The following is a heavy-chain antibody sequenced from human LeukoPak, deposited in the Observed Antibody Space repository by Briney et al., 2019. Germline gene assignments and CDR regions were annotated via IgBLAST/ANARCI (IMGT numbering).Heavy chain of an antibody. D-gene: IGHD3-22*01. Sequence: GGSLRLSCAASGFTFSSYWMSWVRQAPGKGLEWVANIKQDGREKYYVDSVKGRFTISSDNAKHSLYLQMNSLRAEDTAFYYCARDSVHGYYDSSGYSTLFDYWGQGTLVTVSS. CDR3: ARDSVHGYYDSSGYSTLFDY. J-gene: IGHJ4*02. CDR2: IKQDGREK. V-gene: IGHV3-7*01. CDR1: GFTFSSYW.